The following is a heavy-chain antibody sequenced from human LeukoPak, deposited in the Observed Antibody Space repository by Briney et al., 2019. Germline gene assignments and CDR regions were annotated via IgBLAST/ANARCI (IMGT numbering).Heavy chain of an antibody. CDR3: ATHCPGSGSRDY. CDR2: IYCSGST. V-gene: IGHV4-39*01. CDR1: GFSISSSGYY. D-gene: IGHD3-10*01. J-gene: IGHJ4*02. Sequence: NPSETLCLTCTASGFSISSSGYYWVWIRQPPGMGLVWIGRIYCSGSTHYNPSLNSRVILSVDTSKNQFSLMLSPVTAADTAEYYCATHCPGSGSRDYWRQQTLV.